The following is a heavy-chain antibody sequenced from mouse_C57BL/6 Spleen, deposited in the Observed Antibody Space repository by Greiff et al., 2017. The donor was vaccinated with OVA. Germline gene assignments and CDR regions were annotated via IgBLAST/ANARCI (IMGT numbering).Heavy chain of an antibody. CDR3: ARDYYGSPWFAY. CDR2: ISDGGSYT. J-gene: IGHJ3*01. CDR1: GFTFSSYA. Sequence: EVHLVESGGGLVKPGGSLKLSCAASGFTFSSYAMSWVRQTPEKRLEWVATISDGGSYTYYPDNVKGRFTISRDNAKNNLYLQMSHLKSEDTAMYYCARDYYGSPWFAYWGQGTLVTVSA. V-gene: IGHV5-4*01. D-gene: IGHD1-1*01.